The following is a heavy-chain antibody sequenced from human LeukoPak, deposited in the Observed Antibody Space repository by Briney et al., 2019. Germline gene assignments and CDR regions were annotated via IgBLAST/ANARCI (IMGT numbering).Heavy chain of an antibody. V-gene: IGHV3-48*04. Sequence: QSGGSLRLSCAASGFTFRSYSMNWVRQAPGKGLEWVSYISSSSSTIYYGESVKGRFTISRDNAKNSLYLQMNSLRAEDTALYYCARDDYGSGSWNDYWGQGTLVTVSS. CDR2: ISSSSSTI. CDR3: ARDDYGSGSWNDY. D-gene: IGHD3-10*01. CDR1: GFTFRSYS. J-gene: IGHJ4*02.